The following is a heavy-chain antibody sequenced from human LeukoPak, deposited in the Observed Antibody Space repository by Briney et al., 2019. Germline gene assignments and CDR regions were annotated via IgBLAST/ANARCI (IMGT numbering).Heavy chain of an antibody. Sequence: ASVKVSCKASGYTFTGYYMHWVRQAPGQGLEWMGWINPNSGGTNYAQKFQGRVTMTRDTSISTAYMELSRLRSDDTAVYYCASADPGRGYSYGTLDYWGQGTLVTVSS. D-gene: IGHD5-18*01. V-gene: IGHV1-2*02. CDR3: ASADPGRGYSYGTLDY. CDR1: GYTFTGYY. CDR2: INPNSGGT. J-gene: IGHJ4*02.